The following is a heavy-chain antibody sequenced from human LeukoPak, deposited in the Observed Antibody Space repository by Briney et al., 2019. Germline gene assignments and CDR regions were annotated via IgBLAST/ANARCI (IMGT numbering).Heavy chain of an antibody. CDR3: ARDCSSTSCYLHYYYYYYMDV. CDR2: ISSSSSYI. V-gene: IGHV3-21*01. Sequence: GGSLRLSCAASGFTFSSYSMNWVRQAPGKGLEWVSSISSSSSYIYYADSVKGRFTISRDNAKNSLYLQMNSLRAEDTAVYYCARDCSSTSCYLHYYYYYYMDVWGKGTTVTVSS. D-gene: IGHD2-2*01. J-gene: IGHJ6*03. CDR1: GFTFSSYS.